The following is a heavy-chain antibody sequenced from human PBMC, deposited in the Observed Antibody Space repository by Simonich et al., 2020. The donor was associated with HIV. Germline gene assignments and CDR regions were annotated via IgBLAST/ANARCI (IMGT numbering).Heavy chain of an antibody. V-gene: IGHV3-21*01. J-gene: IGHJ4*02. CDR3: ARDGRKGSSTSCSDY. CDR2: ISSSSSYI. CDR1: GFTFSSYS. D-gene: IGHD2-2*01. Sequence: EVQLVESGGGLVKPGGSLRLSCAASGFTFSSYSMNWVRQGPGKGVVWVSSISSSSSYIYYADSVKGRFTISRENAKNSLYLQMNSLRAEDTAVYYCARDGRKGSSTSCSDYWGQGTLVTVSS.